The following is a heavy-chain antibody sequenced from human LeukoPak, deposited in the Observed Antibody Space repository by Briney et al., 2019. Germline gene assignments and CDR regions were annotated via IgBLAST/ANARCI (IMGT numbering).Heavy chain of an antibody. D-gene: IGHD6-13*01. J-gene: IGHJ6*03. CDR2: IYYSGST. Sequence: SETLSLTCTVSGGSISSYYWSWIRKPPGKGLEWIGYIYYSGSTNYNPSLKSRVTISVDTSKNQFSLKLSSVTAADTAVYYCASLGAAAGSWGIYYYYYMDVWGKGTTVTVSS. V-gene: IGHV4-59*01. CDR1: GGSISSYY. CDR3: ASLGAAAGSWGIYYYYYMDV.